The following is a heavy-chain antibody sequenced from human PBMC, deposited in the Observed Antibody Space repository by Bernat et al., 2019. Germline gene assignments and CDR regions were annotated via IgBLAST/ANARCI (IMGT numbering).Heavy chain of an antibody. D-gene: IGHD2-21*02. CDR3: ARLPTSVVVTAD. Sequence: EVQLVESGGGLVQPGGSLRLSCAGSGFTLSDHYMDWIRQAPGKGLEWVGLTRDKAKSYTTEYAASVKGRFTISRDDSGNSLYLQMNSLKSEEKSVYYCARLPTSVVVTADWGQGTLVIVSS. CDR1: GFTLSDHY. J-gene: IGHJ4*02. V-gene: IGHV3-72*01. CDR2: TRDKAKSYTT.